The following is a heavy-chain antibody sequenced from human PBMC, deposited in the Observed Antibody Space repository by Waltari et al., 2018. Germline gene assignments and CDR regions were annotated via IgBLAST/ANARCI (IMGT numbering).Heavy chain of an antibody. V-gene: IGHV3-23*01. CDR1: GFTFSDYA. D-gene: IGHD5-18*01. J-gene: IGHJ4*02. Sequence: EVQLLESGGGLVQPGGSLRLSCAASGFTFSDYAMNWVRQAPGKGLEWVSIVSGSCAYTHYADFVKGRFTISRDNAKKTLYLEMNSLRVDDTALYYCAKGEAYSYGSRRFDFWGQGTLVTVSS. CDR2: VSGSCAYT. CDR3: AKGEAYSYGSRRFDF.